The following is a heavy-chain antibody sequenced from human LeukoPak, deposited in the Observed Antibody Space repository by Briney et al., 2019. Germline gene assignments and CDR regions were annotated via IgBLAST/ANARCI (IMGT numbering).Heavy chain of an antibody. D-gene: IGHD5-12*01. V-gene: IGHV3-15*01. J-gene: IGHJ4*02. Sequence: GGSLRLSCAASGFTFSNAWMSWVRQAPGKGLEWVGRIKSKTDGGTTDYAAPVKGRFTISRDDSKNTLYLQMNSLKTEDTAVYYCAKGRRPRLPTDIDYWGQGTLVTVSS. CDR3: AKGRRPRLPTDIDY. CDR1: GFTFSNAW. CDR2: IKSKTDGGTT.